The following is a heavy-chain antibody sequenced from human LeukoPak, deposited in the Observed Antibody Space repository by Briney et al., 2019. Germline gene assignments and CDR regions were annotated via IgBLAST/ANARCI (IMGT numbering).Heavy chain of an antibody. CDR3: ARGGGPLAVDY. D-gene: IGHD3-16*01. J-gene: IGHJ4*02. CDR1: GGSISSGGYY. V-gene: IGHV4-31*03. CDR2: IYYSGST. Sequence: SETLSLTCTVSGGSISSGGYYWSWIRQHPGKGLEWIGYIYYSGSTSYNPSLKSRVTISVDTSKNQFSLKLSSVTAADTAVYYCARGGGPLAVDYWGQGTLVTVSS.